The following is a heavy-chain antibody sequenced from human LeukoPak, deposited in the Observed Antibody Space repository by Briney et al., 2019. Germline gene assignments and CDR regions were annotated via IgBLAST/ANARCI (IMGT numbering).Heavy chain of an antibody. J-gene: IGHJ5*02. Sequence: SETLSLTCTVSGGSISRSSYYWGWIRQPPGKGLEWIGSIYYSGSTYYNPSLKSRVTISGDTSKNQFSLKLSSVTAADTAVYYCARDRYSSGWYDWFDPWGQGTLVTVSS. V-gene: IGHV4-39*07. CDR1: GGSISRSSYY. CDR3: ARDRYSSGWYDWFDP. CDR2: IYYSGST. D-gene: IGHD6-19*01.